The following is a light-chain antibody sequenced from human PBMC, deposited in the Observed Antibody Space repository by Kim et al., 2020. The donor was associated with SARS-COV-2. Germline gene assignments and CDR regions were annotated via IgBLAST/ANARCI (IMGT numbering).Light chain of an antibody. CDR3: SSYAVTDNLV. J-gene: IGLJ3*02. Sequence: GQSVTISCTGTSSDVGGYDYVSWYQHHPGKAPKLIIFQVTRRPSGVPARFSGSKSGNTASLTVSGLHADGEGDYYCSSYAVTDNLVFGGGTQLTVL. V-gene: IGLV2-8*01. CDR1: SSDVGGYDY. CDR2: QVT.